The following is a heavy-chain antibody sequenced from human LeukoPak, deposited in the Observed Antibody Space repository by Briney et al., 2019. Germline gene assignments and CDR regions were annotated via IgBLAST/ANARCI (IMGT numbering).Heavy chain of an antibody. D-gene: IGHD3-3*01. V-gene: IGHV5-51*01. CDR3: ARQYTIFGVVTSYYGMDV. J-gene: IGHJ6*02. CDR1: GYSFTSYW. Sequence: GESLKISCKGSGYSFTSYWIVWVRQMSGKGLEWRGIIYPGDSDTRYSPSFQGQVTISADKSISTAYLQWSSLKASDTAMYYCARQYTIFGVVTSYYGMDVWGQGTTVTVSS. CDR2: IYPGDSDT.